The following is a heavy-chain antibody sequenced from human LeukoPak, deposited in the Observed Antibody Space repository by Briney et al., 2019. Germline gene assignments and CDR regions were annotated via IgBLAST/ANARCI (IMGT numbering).Heavy chain of an antibody. D-gene: IGHD3/OR15-3a*01. J-gene: IGHJ4*02. CDR2: INSDGTTT. CDR1: GFSFSNSW. Sequence: GGSLRLSCAASGFSFSNSWMHWVRQAPGKGLVWVSRINSDGTTTYYADSVKGRFTISRDNAKNTLFLQMNSLRPEDTALYYCASDPYLAKLWTGHPHYWRQGTLVTVSS. V-gene: IGHV3-74*01. CDR3: ASDPYLAKLWTGHPHY.